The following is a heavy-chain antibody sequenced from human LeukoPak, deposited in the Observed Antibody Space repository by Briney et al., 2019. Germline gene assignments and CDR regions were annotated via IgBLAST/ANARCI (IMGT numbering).Heavy chain of an antibody. CDR1: GYTFTSYD. V-gene: IGHV1-8*03. CDR2: MNPNSGNT. Sequence: ASVKVSCKASGYTFTSYDINRVRQATGQGLEWMGWMNPNSGNTGYAQKFQGRVTITRNTSISTAYMELSSLRSEDTAVYYCARDTSSSWHNWFDPWGQGTLVTVSS. J-gene: IGHJ5*02. D-gene: IGHD6-13*01. CDR3: ARDTSSSWHNWFDP.